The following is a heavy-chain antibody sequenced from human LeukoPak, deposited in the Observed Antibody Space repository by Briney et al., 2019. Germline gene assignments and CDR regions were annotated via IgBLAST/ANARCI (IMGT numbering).Heavy chain of an antibody. J-gene: IGHJ4*02. V-gene: IGHV3-30-3*02. Sequence: PGRSLRLSCAASGFTFSNYAMHWVRQAPGKGLEWVAVISYDGSNKYYADSVKGRFTISRDNSKNTLYLQMNSLRAEDTAVYYCAKKGRSAARHFDYWGQGTLVTVSS. CDR2: ISYDGSNK. D-gene: IGHD6-6*01. CDR3: AKKGRSAARHFDY. CDR1: GFTFSNYA.